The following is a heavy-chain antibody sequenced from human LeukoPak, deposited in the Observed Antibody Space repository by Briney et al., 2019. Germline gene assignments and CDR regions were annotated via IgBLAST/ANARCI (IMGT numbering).Heavy chain of an antibody. J-gene: IGHJ6*02. CDR2: ISGDGATT. D-gene: IGHD3-9*01. Sequence: GGSLRLSCAASGFPFSSYAMTWVRQAPGKGLEWVSSISGDGATTYHADSVKGRFTISRDNAKNTVYLEISILRAEDTAVYYCAREEVLRYFDWLLEDYYYYGMDVWGQGTTVTVSS. CDR3: AREEVLRYFDWLLEDYYYYGMDV. V-gene: IGHV3-23*01. CDR1: GFPFSSYA.